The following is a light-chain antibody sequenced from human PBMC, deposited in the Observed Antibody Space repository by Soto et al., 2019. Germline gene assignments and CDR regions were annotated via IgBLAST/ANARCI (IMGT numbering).Light chain of an antibody. CDR3: QQYNSYSLT. Sequence: GDRVTITCRASQSISSWLAWYQQKPGKAPKLLIYYASSLESGVPSRFSGSGSGTEFTLTISSLQPDDFATYYCQQYNSYSLTFGQGTKVEIK. J-gene: IGKJ1*01. V-gene: IGKV1-5*01. CDR1: QSISSW. CDR2: YAS.